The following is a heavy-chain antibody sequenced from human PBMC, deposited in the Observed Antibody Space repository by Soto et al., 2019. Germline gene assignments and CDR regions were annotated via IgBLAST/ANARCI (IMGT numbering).Heavy chain of an antibody. CDR2: IIYDGSNK. V-gene: IGHV3-30*04. J-gene: IGHJ4*02. CDR3: AAELGNTGYDGHDY. CDR1: GLTFSRYA. D-gene: IGHD5-12*01. Sequence: QVQLVESGGGVVQPGRSLRLSCAASGLTFSRYAMHWVRQAPGKGLEWVAVIIYDGSNKHYEDSVQGPFTISKDNSKNQLYLQMNSLRAEDTAVYYCAAELGNTGYDGHDYWGQGTLVTVSS.